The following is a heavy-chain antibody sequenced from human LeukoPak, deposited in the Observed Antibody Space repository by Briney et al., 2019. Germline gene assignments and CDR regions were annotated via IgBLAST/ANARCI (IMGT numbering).Heavy chain of an antibody. J-gene: IGHJ4*02. CDR2: ITWNRDNI. Sequence: GGSLRLSCTVSGFTFDDYAMHWVRHTPGKGREWVAGITWNRDNIGYGDSVKGRFTISRDNVKNVLYLQMNSLRPEDTALYYCARGMYSSSSQVDYWGQGTLVTVSS. CDR3: ARGMYSSSSQVDY. D-gene: IGHD6-6*01. V-gene: IGHV3-9*01. CDR1: GFTFDDYA.